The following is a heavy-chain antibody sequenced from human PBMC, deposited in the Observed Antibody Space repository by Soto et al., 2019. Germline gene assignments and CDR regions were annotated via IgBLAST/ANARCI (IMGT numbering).Heavy chain of an antibody. CDR1: GGSMSSYY. CDR2: IYYSGST. CDR3: VTSSGSWSFHFDY. J-gene: IGHJ4*02. Sequence: QVQLQESGPGLVKPSETLSLTCTVSGGSMSSYYWSWIRQPPGKGLEWIGYIYYSGSTNYSPSLKSRVTISADASKNQLSLKLSSVTAADTAVYYCVTSSGSWSFHFDYWGQGTLVTVSS. D-gene: IGHD6-13*01. V-gene: IGHV4-59*01.